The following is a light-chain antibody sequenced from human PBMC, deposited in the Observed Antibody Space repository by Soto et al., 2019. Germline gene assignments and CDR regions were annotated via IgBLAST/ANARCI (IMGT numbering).Light chain of an antibody. CDR1: SSNIGAGYH. J-gene: IGLJ1*01. Sequence: QSVLTQPPSVSGAPGQRFTISCTGSSSNIGAGYHVHWYQQLPGAAPKLLIFGDSNRPSGVPDRFSGSKSGTSASLAITGLQADDEADYYCQSSDSRLSGSDVFGTGTKVTVL. V-gene: IGLV1-40*01. CDR2: GDS. CDR3: QSSDSRLSGSDV.